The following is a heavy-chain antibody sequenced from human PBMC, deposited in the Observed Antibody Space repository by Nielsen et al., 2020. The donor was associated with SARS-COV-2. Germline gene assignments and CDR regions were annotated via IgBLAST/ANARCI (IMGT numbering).Heavy chain of an antibody. CDR3: ARAPSDYYGMDV. J-gene: IGHJ6*02. CDR2: IDPSGGST. CDR1: GCVFTSYW. V-gene: IGHV1-46*04. Sequence: ASVKVSCKASGCVFTSYWIHWVRQAPGQGLEWMGIIDPSGGSTRYAQRLQGRVAITRDTSTRTVYIDLTSLRSEDMAVYYCARAPSDYYGMDVWGQGTTVTVSS. D-gene: IGHD3-3*01.